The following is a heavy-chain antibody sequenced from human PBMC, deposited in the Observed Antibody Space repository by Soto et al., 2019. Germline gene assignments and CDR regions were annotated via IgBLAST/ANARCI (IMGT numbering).Heavy chain of an antibody. CDR2: TPFYENRK. CDR3: AKEESSGYYRTADY. D-gene: IGHD6-19*01. V-gene: IGHV3-30*18. CDR1: GFTLSSVG. Sequence: PGGSLRLSCAASGFTLSSVGMHWVRQAPGKGLEWVGVTPFYENRKYYGDSVRGRFTISRDNSRNTVYLEMNTLRADDTAVYYCAKEESSGYYRTADYWGQGTPVTVSS. J-gene: IGHJ4*02.